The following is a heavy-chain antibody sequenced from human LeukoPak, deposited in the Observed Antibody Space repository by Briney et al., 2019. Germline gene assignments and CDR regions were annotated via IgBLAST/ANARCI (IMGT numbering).Heavy chain of an antibody. CDR2: FYYSGST. Sequence: SETLSLTCTVSGGSINSRPYSWGWIRQPPGKGLEWLGSFYYSGSTYYKPSLKSRVTISVDTSKNQFSLKLSSVTAADTAVYYCARVGEGYYRTGAVAGYFDYWGQGTLVTVSS. J-gene: IGHJ4*02. CDR3: ARVGEGYYRTGAVAGYFDY. V-gene: IGHV4-39*07. CDR1: GGSINSRPYS. D-gene: IGHD6-19*01.